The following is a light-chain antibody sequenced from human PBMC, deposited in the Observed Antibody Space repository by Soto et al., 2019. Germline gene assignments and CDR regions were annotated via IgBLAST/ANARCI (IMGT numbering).Light chain of an antibody. J-gene: IGKJ4*01. CDR3: QHYHNWPLT. Sequence: EIVLTQSPATLSVSPWERATLSCRASQRVSSSFAWSQQNPGQAPRLLIDGASARGPSIPARYSVSGSGTECTLTHSSLQSGDIARDECQHYHNWPLTFGGGTKVHIK. V-gene: IGKV3-15*01. CDR2: GAS. CDR1: QRVSSS.